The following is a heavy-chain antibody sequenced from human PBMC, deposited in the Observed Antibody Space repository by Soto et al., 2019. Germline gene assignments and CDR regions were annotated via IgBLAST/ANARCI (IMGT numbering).Heavy chain of an antibody. D-gene: IGHD3-22*01. V-gene: IGHV3-15*01. J-gene: IGHJ6*02. CDR1: GFTFSNAW. Sequence: GGSLRLSCAASGFTFSNAWMSWVRQAPGKGLEWVGRIKSKTDGGTTDYAAPVKGRFTISRDDSKNTLYLQMNSLKTEDTAVYYCTTAPLNYDSSGSYGMDVWGQGTTVTVYS. CDR3: TTAPLNYDSSGSYGMDV. CDR2: IKSKTDGGTT.